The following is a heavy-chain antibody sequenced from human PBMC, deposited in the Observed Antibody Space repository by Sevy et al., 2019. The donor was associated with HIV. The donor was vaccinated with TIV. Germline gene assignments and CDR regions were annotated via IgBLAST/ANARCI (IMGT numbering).Heavy chain of an antibody. D-gene: IGHD6-6*01. J-gene: IGHJ4*02. CDR3: AIDRKYPLYYFDY. CDR1: GYSIRNGYY. CDR2: IHHSGLT. Sequence: SETLSLTCTVSGYSIRNGYYWAWIRQPPGKGLEWIGSIHHSGLTHYNPSLKSLVIISVDTSKNQVSLELRSVTAADTSMYYCAIDRKYPLYYFDYWGQGILVTVSS. V-gene: IGHV4-38-2*02.